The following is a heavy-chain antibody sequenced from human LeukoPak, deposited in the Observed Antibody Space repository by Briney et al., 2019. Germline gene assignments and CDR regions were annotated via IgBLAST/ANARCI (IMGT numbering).Heavy chain of an antibody. J-gene: IGHJ4*02. CDR1: GGSISSYY. CDR3: AGTSSYYDILTGLHQYYFDY. CDR2: IYYSGNT. V-gene: IGHV4-59*01. D-gene: IGHD3-9*01. Sequence: SETLSLTCTVSGGSISSYYWSWIRQPPGKGLEWIGFIYYSGNTNYNPSLKSRVTISVDTSKNQFSLKLSSVTAADTAVYYCAGTSSYYDILTGLHQYYFDYWGQGTLVTVSS.